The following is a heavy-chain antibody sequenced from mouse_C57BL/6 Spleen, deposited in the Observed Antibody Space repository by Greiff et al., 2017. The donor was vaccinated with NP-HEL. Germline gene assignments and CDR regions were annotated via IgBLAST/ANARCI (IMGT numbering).Heavy chain of an antibody. J-gene: IGHJ2*01. CDR2: INPNNGGT. CDR1: GYTFTDYY. V-gene: IGHV1-26*01. Sequence: EVQLHQSGPELVKPGASVKISCKASGYTFTDYYMNWVKQSHGKSLEWIGDINPNNGGTSYNQKFKGKATLTVDKSSSTAYMELRSLTSEDSAVYYCARSGVWLRRRDYFDYWGQGTTLTVSS. D-gene: IGHD2-2*01. CDR3: ARSGVWLRRRDYFDY.